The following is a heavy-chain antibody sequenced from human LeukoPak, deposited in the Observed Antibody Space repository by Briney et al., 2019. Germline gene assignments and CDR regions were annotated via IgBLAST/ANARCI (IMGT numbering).Heavy chain of an antibody. V-gene: IGHV3-23*01. Sequence: GGSLRLSCAASGFTFSSSAVAWVRQAQGKGLEWVSAISVSGGITYYANSVKGRFTISRDNSKNTLYLQMNSLRAEDTAVYYCAKCGYSGCHLIDYWGQGTLVTVSS. CDR2: ISVSGGIT. D-gene: IGHD5-12*01. CDR3: AKCGYSGCHLIDY. CDR1: GFTFSSSA. J-gene: IGHJ4*02.